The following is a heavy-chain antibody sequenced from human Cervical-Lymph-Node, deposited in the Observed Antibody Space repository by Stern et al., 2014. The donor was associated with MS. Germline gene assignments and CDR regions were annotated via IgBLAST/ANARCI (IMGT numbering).Heavy chain of an antibody. V-gene: IGHV1-18*01. Sequence: VQLVQSGAEVKKPGASMKVSCKASGYTFTSYGISWVRQAPGQGLEWMGWISAYNGNTNYAQKLQGRVTMTTDTSTSTAYMELRSLRSDDTAVYHCARLSLAAVDPYGMDVWGQGTTVTVSS. J-gene: IGHJ6*02. CDR3: ARLSLAAVDPYGMDV. CDR1: GYTFTSYG. CDR2: ISAYNGNT. D-gene: IGHD6-13*01.